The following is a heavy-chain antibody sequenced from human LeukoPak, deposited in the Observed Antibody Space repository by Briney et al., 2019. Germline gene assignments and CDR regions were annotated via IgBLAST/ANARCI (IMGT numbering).Heavy chain of an antibody. V-gene: IGHV3-23*01. CDR1: EFTFSGFW. Sequence: PGGSLRLSCAASEFTFSGFWMSWVRQAPGKGLEWVSAISGSGGSTYYADSVKGRFTISRDNSKNTLYLQMNSLRAEDTAVYYCAKGAGRAVADFDYWGQGTLVTVSS. J-gene: IGHJ4*02. CDR3: AKGAGRAVADFDY. D-gene: IGHD6-19*01. CDR2: ISGSGGST.